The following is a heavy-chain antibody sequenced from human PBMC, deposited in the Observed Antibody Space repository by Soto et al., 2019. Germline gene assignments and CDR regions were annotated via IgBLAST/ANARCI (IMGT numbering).Heavy chain of an antibody. CDR1: GFSLSSSGVG. Sequence: QITLKESGPTLVKPTQTLTLTCTFSGFSLSSSGVGVGWIRQPPGKALEWLALIYWDNYKQYSPSLKNRFTITKDTSKNQVVLTMTKMEPVDTGTYYCARVMGSGTVGVFDYWCQGTLVTVSS. J-gene: IGHJ4*02. D-gene: IGHD6-13*01. V-gene: IGHV2-5*02. CDR2: IYWDNYK. CDR3: ARVMGSGTVGVFDY.